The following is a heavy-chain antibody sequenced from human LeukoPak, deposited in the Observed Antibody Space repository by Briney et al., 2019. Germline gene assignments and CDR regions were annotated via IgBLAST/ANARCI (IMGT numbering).Heavy chain of an antibody. J-gene: IGHJ4*02. CDR3: ARHPGFGEADY. Sequence: SETLSLTCTISGGSLSSSDYYWGWIRQPPGVGLEWIGNIFHSGSTYYNPSLKSRVTISIDPSKNHFSPNLSSVTAADTAVYYCARHPGFGEADYWGQGTLVTVSS. D-gene: IGHD3-10*01. CDR1: GGSLSSSDYY. V-gene: IGHV4-39*01. CDR2: IFHSGST.